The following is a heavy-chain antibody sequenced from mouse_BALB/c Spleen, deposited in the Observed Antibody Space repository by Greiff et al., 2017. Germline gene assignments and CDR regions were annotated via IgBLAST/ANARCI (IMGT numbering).Heavy chain of an antibody. V-gene: IGHV5-9-1*01. Sequence: DVMLVESGGGLVKPGGSLKLSCAASGFTFSSYAMSWVRQTPEKRLEWVATISSGGSYTYYPDSVKGRFTISRDNAKNTLYLQMSSLRSEDTAMYYCARLITTRGDYWGQGTSVTVSS. J-gene: IGHJ4*01. CDR2: ISSGGSYT. D-gene: IGHD2-4*01. CDR1: GFTFSSYA. CDR3: ARLITTRGDY.